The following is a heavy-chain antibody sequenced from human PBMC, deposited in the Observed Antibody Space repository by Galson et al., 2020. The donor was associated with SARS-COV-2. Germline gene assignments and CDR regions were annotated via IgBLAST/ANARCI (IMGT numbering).Heavy chain of an antibody. CDR1: GFSLSTSGMC. D-gene: IGHD3-10*01. Sequence: SGPTLVKPTQTLTLTCTFSGFSLSTSGMCVSWIRQPPGKALEWLTRIDWDDDKYYSTSLKTRLTISKDTSKNQVVLTMTNMDPVDTATYYWARENAGSPVFDYWGQGTLVTVSS. CDR3: ARENAGSPVFDY. CDR2: IDWDDDK. V-gene: IGHV2-70*11. J-gene: IGHJ4*02.